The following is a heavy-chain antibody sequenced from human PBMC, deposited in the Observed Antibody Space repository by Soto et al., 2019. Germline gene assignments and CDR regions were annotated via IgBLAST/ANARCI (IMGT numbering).Heavy chain of an antibody. J-gene: IGHJ5*02. Sequence: ASVKVSCKASGYTFTGYYMHWVRQAPGQGLEWMGWINPNSGGTNYAQKFQGWVTMTRDTSISTAYMELSRLRSDDTAVYYCARGTREVVVAATWFDPWGQGTLVTVSS. D-gene: IGHD2-15*01. CDR3: ARGTREVVVAATWFDP. CDR1: GYTFTGYY. V-gene: IGHV1-2*04. CDR2: INPNSGGT.